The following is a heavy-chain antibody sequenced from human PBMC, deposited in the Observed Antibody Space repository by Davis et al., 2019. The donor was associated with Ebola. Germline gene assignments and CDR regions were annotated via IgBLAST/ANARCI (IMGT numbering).Heavy chain of an antibody. CDR1: GGSISSGDYY. V-gene: IGHV4-30-4*01. Sequence: SETLSLTCTVSGGSISSGDYYWSWIRQPPGKGLEWIGYIYYSGSTYYNPSLKSRVTISVDTSKNQFSLKLSSVTAADTAVYYCARDSDGDYRNYYYYYGMDVWGQGTTVTVSS. J-gene: IGHJ6*02. CDR3: ARDSDGDYRNYYYYYGMDV. CDR2: IYYSGST. D-gene: IGHD4-17*01.